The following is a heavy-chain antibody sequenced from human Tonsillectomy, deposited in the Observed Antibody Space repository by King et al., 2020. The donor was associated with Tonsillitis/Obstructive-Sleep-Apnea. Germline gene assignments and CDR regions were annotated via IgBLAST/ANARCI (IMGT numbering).Heavy chain of an antibody. CDR1: GYTFTAYY. V-gene: IGHV1-2*02. Sequence: VQLVQSGAEVKKPGSSVNVSCKASGYTFTAYYMHWVRQAPGHGPEWMGWINPYSGGTKYAQKFQGRVTMTRDTSISTAYLELRRLTSDDTAVYYCSYRGDAFDFGGQGTMVTVSS. CDR2: INPYSGGT. J-gene: IGHJ3*01. CDR3: SYRGDAFDF. D-gene: IGHD4-11*01.